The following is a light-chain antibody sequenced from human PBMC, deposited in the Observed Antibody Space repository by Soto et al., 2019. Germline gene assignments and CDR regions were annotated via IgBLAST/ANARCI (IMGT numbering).Light chain of an antibody. J-gene: IGLJ2*01. Sequence: QSVLTQPPSASGTPGQRVTISCSGSSYNIGTNTVIWYQQLPGAAPKLLIYSDNQRPSGVPDRFSGSKSGTSASLAISGLQSEDEDDYYCAAWEVSHVVFGGGTKLTVL. CDR2: SDN. CDR3: AAWEVSHVV. CDR1: SYNIGTNT. V-gene: IGLV1-44*01.